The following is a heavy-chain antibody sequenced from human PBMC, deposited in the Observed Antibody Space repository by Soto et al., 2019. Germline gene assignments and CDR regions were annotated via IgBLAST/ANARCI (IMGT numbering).Heavy chain of an antibody. J-gene: IGHJ3*02. CDR2: ISGSGGST. Sequence: GGSLRLSCAASGFTFSSYAMSWVRQAPGKGLEWVSAISGSGGSTYYADSVKGRFTISRDNSKNTLYLQMNSLRAEDTAVYYCAKSWDYYGSGSYPQNAFDIWGQGTMVIVSS. D-gene: IGHD3-10*01. CDR3: AKSWDYYGSGSYPQNAFDI. CDR1: GFTFSSYA. V-gene: IGHV3-23*01.